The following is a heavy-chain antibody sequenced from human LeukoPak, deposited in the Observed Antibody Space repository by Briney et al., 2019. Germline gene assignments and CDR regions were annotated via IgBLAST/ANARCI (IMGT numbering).Heavy chain of an antibody. CDR2: IYYSGST. J-gene: IGHJ3*02. CDR3: ARRNPGYCSGGSCYFDAFDI. Sequence: PSETLSLTCTVSGGSISSYYWSWIRQPPGKGLEWIGYIYYSGSTNYNPSLKSRVTISVDTSKNQFSLKLSSVTAADTAVYYCARRNPGYCSGGSCYFDAFDIWGQGTMVTVSS. V-gene: IGHV4-59*08. CDR1: GGSISSYY. D-gene: IGHD2-15*01.